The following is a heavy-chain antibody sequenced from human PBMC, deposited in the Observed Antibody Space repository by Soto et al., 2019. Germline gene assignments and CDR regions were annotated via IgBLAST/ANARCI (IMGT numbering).Heavy chain of an antibody. CDR3: GRDPTVYPYYYMDV. V-gene: IGHV1-18*01. CDR2: ISAYNGNT. Sequence: ASVKVSCKASGYTFTSYGISWVRQAPGQGLEWMGWISAYNGNTNYAQKLQGRVTMTTDTSTSTAYMELRSLRSDDTAVYYCGRDPTVYPYYYMDVWGKGTTVPVSS. D-gene: IGHD4-4*01. J-gene: IGHJ6*03. CDR1: GYTFTSYG.